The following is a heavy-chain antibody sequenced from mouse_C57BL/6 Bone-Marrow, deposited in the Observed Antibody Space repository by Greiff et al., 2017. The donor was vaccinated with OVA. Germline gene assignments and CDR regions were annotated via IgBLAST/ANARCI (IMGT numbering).Heavy chain of an antibody. D-gene: IGHD1-1*01. CDR3: ARRYYYGSSYFDY. CDR2: ISSGGSYT. CDR1: GFTFSSYG. Sequence: EVQLQESGGDLVKPGGSLKLSCAASGFTFSSYGMSWVRQTPDKRLEWVATISSGGSYTYYPDSVKGRFTISRDNAKNTLYLQMSSLKSEDTAMYYCARRYYYGSSYFDYWGQGTTLTVSS. J-gene: IGHJ2*01. V-gene: IGHV5-6*01.